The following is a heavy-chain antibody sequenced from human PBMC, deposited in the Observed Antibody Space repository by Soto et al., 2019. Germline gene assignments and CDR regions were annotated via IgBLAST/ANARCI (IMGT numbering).Heavy chain of an antibody. CDR3: ARAIKGFGVAHYGMDV. J-gene: IGHJ6*02. CDR1: GGSISSGDYY. D-gene: IGHD3-3*01. V-gene: IGHV4-30-4*01. CDR2: IYYSGST. Sequence: SETLSLTCTASGGSISSGDYYWSWIRQPPGKGLEWIGYIYYSGSTYYNPSLKSRVTISVDTSKNQFSLKLSSVTAADTAVYYCARAIKGFGVAHYGMDVWGQGTTVTVSS.